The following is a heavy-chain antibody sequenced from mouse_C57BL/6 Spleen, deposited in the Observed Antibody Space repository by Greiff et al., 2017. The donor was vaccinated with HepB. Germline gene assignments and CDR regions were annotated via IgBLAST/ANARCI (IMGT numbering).Heavy chain of an antibody. CDR3: ARGGVSSIRGFAY. CDR1: GYTFTSYD. V-gene: IGHV1-85*01. CDR2: IYPRDGST. D-gene: IGHD1-2*01. J-gene: IGHJ3*01. Sequence: QVQLKESGPELVKPGASVKLSCKASGYTFTSYDINWVKQRPGQGLEWIGWIYPRDGSTKYNEKFKGKATLTVDTSSSTAYMELHSLTSEDSAVYFCARGGVSSIRGFAYWGQGTLVTVSA.